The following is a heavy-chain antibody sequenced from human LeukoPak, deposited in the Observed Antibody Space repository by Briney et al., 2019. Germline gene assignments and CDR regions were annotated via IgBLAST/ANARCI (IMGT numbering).Heavy chain of an antibody. CDR2: MHHSGRT. CDR1: GASITSTNW. V-gene: IGHV4-4*02. CDR3: ARAQEGCSRSSCYLGP. J-gene: IGHJ5*02. Sequence: SGTLPLTCAISGASITSTNWWVWVRQPPGKGLEWIGEMHHSGRTNYNPSLRSRVAMSLDKSNNQFYLRLSSVAAADTALYYCARAQEGCSRSSCYLGPWGQGTQVIVSS. D-gene: IGHD2-2*01.